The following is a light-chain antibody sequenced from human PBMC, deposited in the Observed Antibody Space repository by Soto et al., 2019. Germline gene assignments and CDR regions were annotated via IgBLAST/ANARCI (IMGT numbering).Light chain of an antibody. CDR3: QQLKGYPLT. CDR2: AAS. J-gene: IGKJ4*01. CDR1: QDISTY. V-gene: IGKV1-9*01. Sequence: DVQLTQSPSFLSASVGDRVSITCRASQDISTYLAWYQQKPGKAPKLLIYAASTLQTGVPSRFSGSGSGTEFTLTISGLQPEDGATFFCQQLKGYPLTVGGGTKVEI.